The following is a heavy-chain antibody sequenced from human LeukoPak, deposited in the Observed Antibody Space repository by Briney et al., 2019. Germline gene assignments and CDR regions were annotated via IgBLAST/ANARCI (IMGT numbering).Heavy chain of an antibody. CDR3: ARAMVNYYYGMDV. CDR1: GFTFSSYA. Sequence: GGSLRLSCAASGFTFSSYAMHWVRQAQGKGLGWVAVISYDGSNKYYADSVMGRFTISRDNSKNTLYLQMNSLRAEDTAVYYCARAMVNYYYGMDVWGQGTTVTVSS. V-gene: IGHV3-30-3*01. CDR2: ISYDGSNK. D-gene: IGHD5-18*01. J-gene: IGHJ6*02.